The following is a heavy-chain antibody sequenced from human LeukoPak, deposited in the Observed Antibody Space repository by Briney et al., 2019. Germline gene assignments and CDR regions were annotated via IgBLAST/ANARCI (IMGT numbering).Heavy chain of an antibody. D-gene: IGHD3-16*01. V-gene: IGHV3-74*01. J-gene: IGHJ4*02. CDR1: GFTFSSYW. CDR2: INSDGSST. Sequence: PGGSLRLSCAASGFTFSSYWMHWVRQAPGKGLVWVSRINSDGSSTSYADSVKGRFTISRDNAKNTLYLQMNSLRAEDTAVYYCARGGLGGGAPDYWGQGTLVTVSS. CDR3: ARGGLGGGAPDY.